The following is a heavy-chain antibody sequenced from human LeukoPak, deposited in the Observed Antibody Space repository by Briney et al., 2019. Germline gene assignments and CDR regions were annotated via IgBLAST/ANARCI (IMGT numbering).Heavy chain of an antibody. Sequence: SETLSLTCTVSGGSISSSRDDWGWIRHPPGKGLEWIGSIYYSGSTYYNPSLKSRVTISVDTSKNQFSLKLSSVTAADTAVYYCARRVEIAVAGPIDYWGQGTLVTVSS. V-gene: IGHV4-39*01. J-gene: IGHJ4*02. CDR3: ARRVEIAVAGPIDY. D-gene: IGHD6-19*01. CDR1: GGSISSSRDD. CDR2: IYYSGST.